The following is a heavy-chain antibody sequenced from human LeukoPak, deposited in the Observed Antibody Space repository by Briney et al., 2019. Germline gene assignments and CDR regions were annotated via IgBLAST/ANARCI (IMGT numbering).Heavy chain of an antibody. CDR3: ARLESQGYGPS. Sequence: ASVKVSCKASGGTFSSYTISWVRQAPGQGLEWMGRIIPILGIANYAQKFQGRVTITADKSTSTAYMELSSLRSEDTAVYYCARLESQGYGPSWGQGTLVSVSS. V-gene: IGHV1-69*02. D-gene: IGHD5-18*01. CDR2: IIPILGIA. CDR1: GGTFSSYT. J-gene: IGHJ4*02.